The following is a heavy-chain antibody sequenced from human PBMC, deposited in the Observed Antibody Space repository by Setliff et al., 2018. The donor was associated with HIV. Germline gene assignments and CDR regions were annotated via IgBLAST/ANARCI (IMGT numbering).Heavy chain of an antibody. J-gene: IGHJ3*01. D-gene: IGHD5-12*01. CDR1: GFIFSTYW. V-gene: IGHV3-7*05. CDR3: VKSQWLRFDVFDV. Sequence: LSLTCAASGFIFSTYWMSWVRQPPGKGLEWVANIKQDGNEEDYLDSVKGRFTISRDNAKNSLYLHMNSLRAEDSAVYYCVKSQWLRFDVFDVWGQGTMVTVSS. CDR2: IKQDGNEE.